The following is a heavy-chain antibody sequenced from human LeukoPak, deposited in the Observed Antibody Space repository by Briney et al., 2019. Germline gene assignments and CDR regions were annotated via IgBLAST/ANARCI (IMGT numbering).Heavy chain of an antibody. CDR2: IYYSGST. Sequence: SETLSLTCTVSGGSISSYYWSWIRQPPGKGLEWIGYIYYSGSTNYNPSLKSRVTISVDTSKNQFSLKLSSVTAADTAVYYCAGSCSSTSCSKRRGFDYWGQGTLVTVSS. CDR3: AGSCSSTSCSKRRGFDY. V-gene: IGHV4-59*01. CDR1: GGSISSYY. J-gene: IGHJ4*02. D-gene: IGHD2-2*01.